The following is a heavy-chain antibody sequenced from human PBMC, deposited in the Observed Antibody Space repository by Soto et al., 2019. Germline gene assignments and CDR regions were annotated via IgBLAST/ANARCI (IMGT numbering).Heavy chain of an antibody. D-gene: IGHD3-10*01. CDR1: GYTFTSYG. J-gene: IGHJ6*03. CDR3: ARGNYYGSGSYYAPAYYYYYYYMDV. Sequence: ASVKVSCKGSGYTFTSYGISWVRQAPGQGLEWMGWISAYNGNTNYAQKLQGRVTMTTDTSTSTAYMELRSLRSDDTAVYYCARGNYYGSGSYYAPAYYYYYYYMDVWGKWTTVIVSS. V-gene: IGHV1-18*01. CDR2: ISAYNGNT.